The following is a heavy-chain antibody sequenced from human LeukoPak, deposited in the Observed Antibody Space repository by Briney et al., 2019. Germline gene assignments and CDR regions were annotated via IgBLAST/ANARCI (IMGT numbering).Heavy chain of an antibody. CDR3: AKARPYGSGNYYFDY. CDR2: ISGSGGST. V-gene: IGHV3-23*01. Sequence: GGSLRLSCAASGFTFSSYAMSWVRQAPGKGLEWVSAISGSGGSTYYADSVKGRFTISRDNSKNTLYLQMNGLRAEDTAVYYCAKARPYGSGNYYFDYWGQGTLVTVSS. J-gene: IGHJ4*02. CDR1: GFTFSSYA. D-gene: IGHD3-10*01.